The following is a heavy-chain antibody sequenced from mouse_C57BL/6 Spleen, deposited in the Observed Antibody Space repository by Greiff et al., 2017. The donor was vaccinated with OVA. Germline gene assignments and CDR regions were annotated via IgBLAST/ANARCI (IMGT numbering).Heavy chain of an antibody. CDR2: IYPRSGNT. V-gene: IGHV1-81*01. CDR3: ARSGGSSSLDY. J-gene: IGHJ2*01. CDR1: GYTFTSYG. Sequence: QVQLKQSGAELARPGASVKLSCKASGYTFTSYGISWVKQRTGQGLEWIGEIYPRSGNTYYNEKFKGKATLTADKSSSTAYMELRSLTSEDSAVYFCARSGGSSSLDYWGQGTTLTVSS. D-gene: IGHD1-1*01.